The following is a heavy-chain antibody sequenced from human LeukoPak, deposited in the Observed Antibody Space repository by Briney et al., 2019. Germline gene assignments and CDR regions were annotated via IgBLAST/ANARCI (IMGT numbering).Heavy chain of an antibody. CDR2: IIPILGIA. CDR3: ARFLVRGVYDY. V-gene: IGHV1-69*04. D-gene: IGHD3-10*01. CDR1: GGTFSSYA. Sequence: GASVKVSCKASGGTFSSYAISWVRQAPGQGLEWMGRIIPILGIANYAQKFQGRVTITADKSTSTAYMELSSLRSEDTAVYYCARFLVRGVYDYWGQGTLVTVSS. J-gene: IGHJ4*02.